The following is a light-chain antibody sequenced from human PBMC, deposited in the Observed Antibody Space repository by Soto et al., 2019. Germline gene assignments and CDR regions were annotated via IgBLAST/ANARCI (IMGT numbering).Light chain of an antibody. J-gene: IGKJ1*01. CDR2: LGS. CDR3: MQALQTPWT. Sequence: DVVMTQSPLSLPVTLGQPASISCRSSQSLLHSNGYNYLDWYLQKPGQSPQLLIYLGSNRASGVPDRFSGRGSGTDFTLKISRVEAEDVGVYYCMQALQTPWTFGQGTKV. CDR1: QSLLHSNGYNY. V-gene: IGKV2-28*01.